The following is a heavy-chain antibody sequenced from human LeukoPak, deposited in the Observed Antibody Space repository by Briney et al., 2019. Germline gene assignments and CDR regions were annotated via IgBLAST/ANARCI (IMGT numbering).Heavy chain of an antibody. V-gene: IGHV3-30-3*01. J-gene: IGHJ4*02. CDR1: GFTFSSYA. Sequence: GGSLRLSCAASGFTFSSYAMHWVRQAPGKGLEWVAVISYDGSNKYYADSVKGRFTISRDNSKNTLYLQMNSLRAEDTAVYYCARAGGLNFELTIDYWGQGTLVTVSS. CDR3: ARAGGLNFELTIDY. D-gene: IGHD3-9*01. CDR2: ISYDGSNK.